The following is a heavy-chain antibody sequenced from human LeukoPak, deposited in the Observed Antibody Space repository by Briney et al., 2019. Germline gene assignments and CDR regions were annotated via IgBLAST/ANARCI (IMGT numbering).Heavy chain of an antibody. CDR1: GGSISSYY. Sequence: NASETLSLTCTVSGGSISSYYWSWIRQPPGKGLEWIGYIYYSGSTNYNPSLKSRVTISVDASKNQFSLKLSSVTAADTAVYYCARQYSSGWYVWLDPWGQGTLVTVSS. D-gene: IGHD6-19*01. CDR3: ARQYSSGWYVWLDP. J-gene: IGHJ5*02. CDR2: IYYSGST. V-gene: IGHV4-59*08.